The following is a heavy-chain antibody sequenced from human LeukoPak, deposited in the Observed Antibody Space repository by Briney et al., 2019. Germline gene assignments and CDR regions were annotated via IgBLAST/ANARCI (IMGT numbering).Heavy chain of an antibody. CDR3: ARVLRNYYDSSGYYDY. Sequence: SVKVSCKASAGTFSSYAISWVRQAPGQGLEWMGGIIPIFGTANYAQKFQGRVTITADEPTSTAYMELSSLRSEDTAVYYCARVLRNYYDSSGYYDYWGQGTVVTVSS. D-gene: IGHD3-22*01. J-gene: IGHJ4*02. CDR2: IIPIFGTA. CDR1: AGTFSSYA. V-gene: IGHV1-69*13.